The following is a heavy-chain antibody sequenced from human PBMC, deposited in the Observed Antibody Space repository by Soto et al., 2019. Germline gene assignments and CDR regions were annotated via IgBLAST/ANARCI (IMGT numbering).Heavy chain of an antibody. CDR3: ARGLREIAAAGTHWFDP. V-gene: IGHV4-39*01. CDR2: IYYSGST. Sequence: SETLSLTCTVSGGSISSSSYYWGWIRQPPGKGLEWIGSIYYSGSTYYNPSLKSRVTISVDTSKNQFSLKLSSVTAADTAVYYCARGLREIAAAGTHWFDPWGQGTLVTVSS. D-gene: IGHD6-13*01. CDR1: GGSISSSSYY. J-gene: IGHJ5*02.